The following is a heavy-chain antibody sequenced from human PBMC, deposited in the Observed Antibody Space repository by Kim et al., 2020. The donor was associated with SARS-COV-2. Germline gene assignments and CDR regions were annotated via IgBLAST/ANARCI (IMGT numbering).Heavy chain of an antibody. Sequence: ASVKVSCKASGYTFTSYGISWARQAPGQRLEWMGGINTANGNTKYSQKFQDRVTITRDTSARTAYMELNSLRSEDAAVYYCARQSNMDVWGQGTPVTVSS. CDR2: INTANGNT. V-gene: IGHV1-3*04. J-gene: IGHJ6*02. CDR1: GYTFTSYG. CDR3: ARQSNMDV.